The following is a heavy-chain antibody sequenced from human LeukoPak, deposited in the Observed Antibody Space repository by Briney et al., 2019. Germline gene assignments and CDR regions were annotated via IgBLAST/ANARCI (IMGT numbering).Heavy chain of an antibody. CDR2: IGIDSGNT. CDR1: VFTLSEYR. D-gene: IGHD5-24*01. J-gene: IGHJ4*02. CDR3: ARDYKYAFDN. Sequence: GSLRLSCADSVFTLSEYRMNRVRQAPGKGLEWISYIGIDSGNTNYADSVKGRFTISGDKAKNSLYLQMNSLRVEDTAVYYCARDYKYAFDNWGQGTLVTVSS. V-gene: IGHV3-48*01.